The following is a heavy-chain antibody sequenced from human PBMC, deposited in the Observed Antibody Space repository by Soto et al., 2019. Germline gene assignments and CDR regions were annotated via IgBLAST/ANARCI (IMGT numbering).Heavy chain of an antibody. CDR3: ARVHINSGLAAAYDSSGYYYFDY. V-gene: IGHV6-1*01. D-gene: IGHD3-22*01. CDR2: TYYRSKWYN. J-gene: IGHJ4*02. Sequence: PSQTLSLTCAISGDSVSSNSAAWNWIRQSPSRGLEWLGRTYYRSKWYNDYAVSVKSRITINPDTSKNQFSLQLNSVTPEDTAVYYCARVHINSGLAAAYDSSGYYYFDYWGQGTLVTVSS. CDR1: GDSVSSNSAA.